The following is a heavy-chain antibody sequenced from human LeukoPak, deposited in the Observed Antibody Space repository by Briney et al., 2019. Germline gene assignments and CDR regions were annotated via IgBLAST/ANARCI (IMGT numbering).Heavy chain of an antibody. CDR1: GFTASSNY. D-gene: IGHD2-21*02. CDR2: IYSGGNT. Sequence: GGSPRLSCAASGFTASSNYMSWVRQAPGKGLERVSVIYSGGNTYYADSVTGRFTTSSDNTKNTMHLQMNSLRAEHTPVYYCAAVVTATFFDYWGQGTLVTVSS. CDR3: AAVVTATFFDY. V-gene: IGHV3-53*01. J-gene: IGHJ4*02.